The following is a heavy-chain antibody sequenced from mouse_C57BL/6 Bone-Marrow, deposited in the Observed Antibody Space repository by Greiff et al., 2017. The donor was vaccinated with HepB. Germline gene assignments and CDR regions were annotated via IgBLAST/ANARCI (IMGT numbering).Heavy chain of an antibody. D-gene: IGHD2-4*01. Sequence: QVQLQQPGAELVKPGASVKLSCKASGYTFTSYWMHWVKQRPGQGLKWIGMIHPNSGSTNYNEKFKSKATLTVDKSSSTAYMQLSSLTSEDSAVYYCARIYYDYDGFAYWGQGTLVTVSA. CDR2: IHPNSGST. V-gene: IGHV1-64*01. CDR1: GYTFTSYW. CDR3: ARIYYDYDGFAY. J-gene: IGHJ3*01.